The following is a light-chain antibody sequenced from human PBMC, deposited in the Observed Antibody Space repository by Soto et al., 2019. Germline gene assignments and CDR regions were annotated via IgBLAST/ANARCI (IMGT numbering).Light chain of an antibody. V-gene: IGLV2-14*03. CDR1: SSDVGGYKY. CDR2: DVS. Sequence: QPVLTQPASVSGSPGQSITISCTGTSSDVGGYKYVSWYQQHPGKAPKLMIYDVSNRPSGVSNRFSGSKSGNTASLTISGLQAEDEADYYCSSYTISSTRVFGGGTKVTVL. CDR3: SSYTISSTRV. J-gene: IGLJ2*01.